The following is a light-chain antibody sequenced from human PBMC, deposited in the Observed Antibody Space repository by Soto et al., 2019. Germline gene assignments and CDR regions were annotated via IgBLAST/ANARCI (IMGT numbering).Light chain of an antibody. V-gene: IGLV2-14*01. CDR3: SSFTTTSTVL. J-gene: IGLJ2*01. CDR1: SSDIGGYNY. CDR2: EVS. Sequence: QPVLTQPASVSGSLGQSITISCTGTSSDIGGYNYVSWYQQHPGKAPKVMIFEVSKRPSGVSNRFSGSKSGNMASLTISGLQAEDEGDYYCSSFTTTSTVLLGGGTKLTVL.